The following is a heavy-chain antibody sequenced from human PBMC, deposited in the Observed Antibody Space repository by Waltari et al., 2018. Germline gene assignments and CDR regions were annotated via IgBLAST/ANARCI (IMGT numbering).Heavy chain of an antibody. CDR2: INPNSGGI. CDR1: GYTFTGYY. CDR3: ANFYYDGSNQT. D-gene: IGHD3-22*01. J-gene: IGHJ3*01. Sequence: QVQLVQSGAEVKKPGASVKVSCKTSGYTFTGYYFHWVRQAPGQGLEWRGRINPNSGGINYARKFQDRLTLARDTSTTTAYMELSGLKSDDTAVYYCANFYYDGSNQTWGQGTVVTVSS. V-gene: IGHV1-2*06.